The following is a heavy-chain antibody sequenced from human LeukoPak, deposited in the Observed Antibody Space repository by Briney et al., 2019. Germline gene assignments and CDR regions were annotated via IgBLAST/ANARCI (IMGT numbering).Heavy chain of an antibody. CDR1: GFTFSSYG. CDR3: EKTIAAAGTGYFQH. D-gene: IGHD6-13*01. Sequence: GGSLRLSCAASGFTFSSYGMHWVRQAPGKGLEWVAVISYDGSNKYYADSVKGRFTISRDNSKNTLYLQMNSLRAEDTAVYYCEKTIAAAGTGYFQHWGQGTLVTVSS. V-gene: IGHV3-30*18. J-gene: IGHJ1*01. CDR2: ISYDGSNK.